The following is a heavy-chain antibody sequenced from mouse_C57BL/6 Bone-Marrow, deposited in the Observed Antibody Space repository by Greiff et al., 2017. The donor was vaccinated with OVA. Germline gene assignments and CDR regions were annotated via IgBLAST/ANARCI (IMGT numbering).Heavy chain of an antibody. Sequence: VQLQQSGPVLVKPGASVKMSCKASGYTFTDYYMNWVKQSHGKSLEWIGVINPYNGGTSYNQKFKGKATLTVDTSSSTAYMELNSLTSEDSAGYYCARDYYVSSYRGDYWGQGTTLTVSS. CDR1: GYTFTDYY. CDR3: ARDYYVSSYRGDY. J-gene: IGHJ2*01. V-gene: IGHV1-19*01. D-gene: IGHD1-1*01. CDR2: INPYNGGT.